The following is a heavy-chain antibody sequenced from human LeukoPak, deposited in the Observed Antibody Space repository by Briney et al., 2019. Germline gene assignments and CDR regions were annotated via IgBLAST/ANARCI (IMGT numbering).Heavy chain of an antibody. CDR1: GGSISSSNFY. CDR2: IYYSGST. CDR3: ARGPHTYYYGLH. V-gene: IGHV4-39*07. J-gene: IGHJ4*02. Sequence: NASETLSLTCTVSGGSISSSNFYWGWIRQPPGKGLEWIGSIYYSGSTYYNPSLKSRVTISVDTSKNQFSLKLSSVTAADTAVYYCARGPHTYYYGLHWGQGTLVTVSS. D-gene: IGHD3-10*01.